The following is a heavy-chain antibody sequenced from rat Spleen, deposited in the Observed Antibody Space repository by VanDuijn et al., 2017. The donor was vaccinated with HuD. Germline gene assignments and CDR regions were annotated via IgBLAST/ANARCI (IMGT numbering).Heavy chain of an antibody. CDR3: ARGDYGGYN. CDR1: GFTFSDYY. D-gene: IGHD1-11*01. J-gene: IGHJ2*01. CDR2: ISHDGGNT. V-gene: IGHV5-20*01. Sequence: EVQLVESDGGLVQPGRSQKLSCAASGFTFSDYYMAWVRQPPTKGLEWVATISHDGGNTYYRDSLKGRFPISRDNAKTTLYLQMDSLRSEDTATYYCARGDYGGYNWGQGVMVTVSS.